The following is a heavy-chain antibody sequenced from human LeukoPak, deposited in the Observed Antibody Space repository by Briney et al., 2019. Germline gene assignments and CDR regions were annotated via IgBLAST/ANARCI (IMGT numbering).Heavy chain of an antibody. D-gene: IGHD3-22*01. Sequence: ASVKVSCKASGYIFTGYYMHWVRQAPGQGLEWMGRINPNNGGTNFAQKFQGRVTMTRDTSISTAYTELSRLRSDDTAVYYCAREASSGSGSFDIWGQGTMVTVSS. CDR2: INPNNGGT. V-gene: IGHV1-2*06. CDR3: AREASSGSGSFDI. J-gene: IGHJ3*02. CDR1: GYIFTGYY.